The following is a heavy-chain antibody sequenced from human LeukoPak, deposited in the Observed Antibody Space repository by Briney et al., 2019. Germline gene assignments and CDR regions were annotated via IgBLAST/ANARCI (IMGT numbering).Heavy chain of an antibody. Sequence: GGSLRLSCAASGFTFSSYWMTWVRQAPGKGLEWVANINQDGSERHYVDSVKGRFTISRDNAKNSLYLEMNSPRAEDTAVYYCARDEYSGSYVYWGQGTLVTVSS. V-gene: IGHV3-7*05. J-gene: IGHJ4*02. CDR2: INQDGSER. D-gene: IGHD1-26*01. CDR3: ARDEYSGSYVY. CDR1: GFTFSSYW.